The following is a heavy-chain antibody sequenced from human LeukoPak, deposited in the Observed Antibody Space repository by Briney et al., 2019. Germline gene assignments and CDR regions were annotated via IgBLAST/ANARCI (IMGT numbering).Heavy chain of an antibody. J-gene: IGHJ4*02. D-gene: IGHD3-16*02. CDR3: ARHSLLGELSSAFDY. V-gene: IGHV5-51*01. CDR1: GGTFSSYA. Sequence: KVSCKASGGTFSSYAISWVRQMPGKGLEWMGIIYPGASDTRYSPSFQGQVTISADKSISTAYLQWSSLKASDTAMYYCARHSLLGELSSAFDYWGQGTLVTVSS. CDR2: IYPGASDT.